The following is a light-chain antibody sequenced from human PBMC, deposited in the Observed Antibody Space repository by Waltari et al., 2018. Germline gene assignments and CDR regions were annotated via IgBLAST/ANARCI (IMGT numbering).Light chain of an antibody. CDR1: QSISTR. CDR2: GAT. J-gene: IGKJ2*01. Sequence: DIQMTQSPSSLSASVGDRVTITCRPSQSISTRLNWYQVKPGKATKLLIYGATNLQSGVPSRCSGSGSGTDFTLTISGLQPEDFATYYCQQSYSFFSFGQGTKLDI. CDR3: QQSYSFFS. V-gene: IGKV1-39*01.